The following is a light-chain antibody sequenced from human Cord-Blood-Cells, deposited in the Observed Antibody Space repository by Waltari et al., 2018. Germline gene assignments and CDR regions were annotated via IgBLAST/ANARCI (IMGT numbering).Light chain of an antibody. V-gene: IGLV2-14*01. J-gene: IGLJ2*01. Sequence: QSALTQPASVSGSPGQSIPISCTGTSSAVGGYNYVSWYHKHPGKAPQLMIYDVSNRPLGVSNRFSGSKSGNTASLTISGLQAEDEADYYCSSYTSSSVVFGGGTKLTVL. CDR1: SSAVGGYNY. CDR2: DVS. CDR3: SSYTSSSVV.